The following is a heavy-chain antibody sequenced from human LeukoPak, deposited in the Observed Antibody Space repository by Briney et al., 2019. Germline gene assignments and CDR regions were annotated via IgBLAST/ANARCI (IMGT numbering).Heavy chain of an antibody. J-gene: IGHJ5*02. V-gene: IGHV3-21*01. CDR3: AGLFGYGSPT. Sequence: GGSLRLSCAASGFTFSTYAMNWVRQAPGKGLEWVSAISSNTNYIYYADLLKGRFTISRDNTKNSLYLQMNSLRAEDMAVYYCAGLFGYGSPTWGQGTLVTVSS. CDR2: ISSNTNYI. D-gene: IGHD3-10*01. CDR1: GFTFSTYA.